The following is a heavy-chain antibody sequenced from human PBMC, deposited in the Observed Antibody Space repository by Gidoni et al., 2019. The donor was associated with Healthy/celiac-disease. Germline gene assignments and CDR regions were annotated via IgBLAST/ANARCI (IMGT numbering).Heavy chain of an antibody. V-gene: IGHV3-21*01. Sequence: EVQLVESGGGLVKPGGSLTLPCSASGFTFSSSCITWVRQAPGKGLVWVSSISRSSSYIYYADSVKGRFTIARDNAKNSLYLQMNSLRAEDTAVYYCARDLDCSSTSCYTYYYGMDVWGQGTTVTVSS. CDR1: GFTFSSSC. J-gene: IGHJ6*02. D-gene: IGHD2-2*02. CDR2: ISRSSSYI. CDR3: ARDLDCSSTSCYTYYYGMDV.